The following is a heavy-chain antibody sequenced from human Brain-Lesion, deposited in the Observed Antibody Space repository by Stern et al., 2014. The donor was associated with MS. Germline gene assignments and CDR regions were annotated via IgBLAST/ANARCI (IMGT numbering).Heavy chain of an antibody. CDR2: FDPEDGET. CDR1: GYTLTELS. D-gene: IGHD1-26*01. Sequence: QVQLGQSGAEVKKPGAPVKVSCKVSGYTLTELSMHWVRQAPRKGLEWMGGFDPEDGETIYAQKFKGRVTMTEDTSKATAYMELSSLRSEDTAVYYCATLSPGAGGNYYRHFDYWGQGTLVTVSS. J-gene: IGHJ4*02. V-gene: IGHV1-24*01. CDR3: ATLSPGAGGNYYRHFDY.